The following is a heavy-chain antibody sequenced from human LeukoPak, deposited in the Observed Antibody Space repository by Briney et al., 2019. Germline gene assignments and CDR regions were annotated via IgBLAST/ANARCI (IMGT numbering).Heavy chain of an antibody. J-gene: IGHJ4*02. D-gene: IGHD3-3*02. CDR2: ISSSGSTI. V-gene: IGHV3-48*03. CDR1: GFTFSSYE. CDR3: ARRLPIFGVAPDY. Sequence: GSLRLSCAASGFTFSSYEMNWVRQAPGKGLEWVSYISSSGSTIYYADSVKGRFTISRDNAKNSLYLQMNSLRAEDTAVYYCARRLPIFGVAPDYWGQGTLVTVSS.